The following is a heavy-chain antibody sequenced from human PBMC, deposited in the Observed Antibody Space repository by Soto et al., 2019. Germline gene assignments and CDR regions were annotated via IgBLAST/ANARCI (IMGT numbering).Heavy chain of an antibody. D-gene: IGHD3-22*01. Sequence: TLSLTCSVSGGSMSSGAYYWNWVRQLPGKGLEWIAYIYHTGNTYYNPSLRSRTTISVDTSESQFSLKLTSVTDADTAVYYCASSYSGYLHKWGQGNLVTVYS. CDR2: IYHTGNT. V-gene: IGHV4-31*03. CDR1: GGSMSSGAYY. CDR3: ASSYSGYLHK. J-gene: IGHJ1*01.